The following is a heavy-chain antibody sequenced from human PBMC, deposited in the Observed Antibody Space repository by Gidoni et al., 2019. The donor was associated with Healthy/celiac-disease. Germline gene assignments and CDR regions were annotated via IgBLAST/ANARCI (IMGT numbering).Heavy chain of an antibody. CDR1: GYTFTSYA. Sequence: QVQLVQSGAEVKKPGASVKVSCKASGYTFTSYAMHWVRQAPGQRLEWMGWINAGNGNTKYSQKFQGRVTITRDTSASTAYMELSSLRSEDTSVYYCARHYYDSSGDYYYYHYGMDVWGQGTTVTVSS. D-gene: IGHD3-22*01. V-gene: IGHV1-3*01. CDR3: ARHYYDSSGDYYYYHYGMDV. J-gene: IGHJ6*02. CDR2: INAGNGNT.